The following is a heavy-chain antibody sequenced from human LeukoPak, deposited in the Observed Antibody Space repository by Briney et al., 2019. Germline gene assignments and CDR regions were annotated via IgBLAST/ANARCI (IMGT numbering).Heavy chain of an antibody. J-gene: IGHJ4*02. V-gene: IGHV1-69-2*01. Sequence: ASVKVSCKVSGYTFTDYYMHWVQQAPGKGLEWMGLVDPEDGETIYAEKFQGRVTITADTSTDTAYMELSSLRSEDTAVYYCATARYSSGWAFDHWGQGTLVTVSS. CDR2: VDPEDGET. D-gene: IGHD6-19*01. CDR3: ATARYSSGWAFDH. CDR1: GYTFTDYY.